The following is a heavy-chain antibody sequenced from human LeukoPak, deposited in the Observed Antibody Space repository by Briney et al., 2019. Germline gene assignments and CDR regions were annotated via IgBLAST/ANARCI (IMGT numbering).Heavy chain of an antibody. V-gene: IGHV3-7*01. Sequence: PGGSLRLSCAASGFIFSDYWMSWVRQAPGKGLEWVANIKQDESEIFYVDSVKGRFTISRDNAKNSLYLEMGSLRAEDTAVYYCVRPLLFIRGLGANWGQGTLVTVSS. J-gene: IGHJ4*02. CDR3: VRPLLFIRGLGAN. CDR2: IKQDESEI. D-gene: IGHD3-10*01. CDR1: GFIFSDYW.